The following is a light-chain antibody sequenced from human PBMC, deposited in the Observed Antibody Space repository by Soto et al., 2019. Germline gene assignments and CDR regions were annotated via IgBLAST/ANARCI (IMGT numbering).Light chain of an antibody. Sequence: EIVMTQSPATLSVSPGETATLSCRASQSVSSNLAWYQQKPGQAPSLLIYGASTRATDIPPRFSGSGSGTEFTLTITSLQSKDFAVYDCQQYKNWPPLTCGGGTKVEIK. V-gene: IGKV3-15*01. CDR1: QSVSSN. J-gene: IGKJ4*01. CDR2: GAS. CDR3: QQYKNWPPLT.